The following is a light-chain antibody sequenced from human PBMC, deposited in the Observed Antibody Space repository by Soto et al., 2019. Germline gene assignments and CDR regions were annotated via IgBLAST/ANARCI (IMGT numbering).Light chain of an antibody. V-gene: IGKV1-6*01. CDR3: LQDYHYPQWT. J-gene: IGKJ1*01. CDR2: AAS. Sequence: AIQMTQSPSSLSASVGDRVTITCRASQGIRNDLGWYQQKPGKAPTLLIYAASSLQSGVPSRFSGSGSGTDFTLPISSLQSEDFATYYCLQDYHYPQWTFGQGTKVEIK. CDR1: QGIRND.